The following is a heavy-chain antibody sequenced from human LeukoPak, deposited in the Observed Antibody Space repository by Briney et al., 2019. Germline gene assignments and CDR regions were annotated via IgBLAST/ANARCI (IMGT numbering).Heavy chain of an antibody. CDR3: ARQNYGAAPLRY. V-gene: IGHV4-59*08. J-gene: IGHJ4*02. CDR1: GGSISSYY. CDR2: IYYSGST. D-gene: IGHD4/OR15-4a*01. Sequence: PSETLSLTCTVSGGSISSYYWSWIRQPPGKALEWIGYIYYSGSTNYNPSLKSRVTISVDTSKNQFSLKLSSVTAADTAVYYCARQNYGAAPLRYWGQGTLVTVSS.